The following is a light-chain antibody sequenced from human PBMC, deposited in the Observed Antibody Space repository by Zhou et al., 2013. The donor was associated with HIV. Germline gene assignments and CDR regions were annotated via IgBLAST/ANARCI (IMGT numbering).Light chain of an antibody. V-gene: IGKV3-15*01. Sequence: EIVMTQSPVTLSVSPGERATLSCRASQSISSSLAWYQQKPGQAPRLLIYGASTRATGIPGRFSGGGSETEFTLTISRLEPEDFAVYYCQQGSFGQGTKLEIK. J-gene: IGKJ2*04. CDR3: QQGS. CDR1: QSISSS. CDR2: GAS.